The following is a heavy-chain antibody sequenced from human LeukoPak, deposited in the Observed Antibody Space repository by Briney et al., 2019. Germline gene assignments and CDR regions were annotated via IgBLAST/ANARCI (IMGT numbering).Heavy chain of an antibody. Sequence: PGGSLRLSCSASGVTFSSYAMHWVRQAPGQGLEYVSAISNNGGSTYYADSVKGRFTISRDNSKNTVYLQMSSLRAEDTAVYYCVKGGGYSRSPLDYWGQGTLVTVSS. J-gene: IGHJ4*02. CDR1: GVTFSSYA. CDR2: ISNNGGST. D-gene: IGHD6-13*01. CDR3: VKGGGYSRSPLDY. V-gene: IGHV3-64D*06.